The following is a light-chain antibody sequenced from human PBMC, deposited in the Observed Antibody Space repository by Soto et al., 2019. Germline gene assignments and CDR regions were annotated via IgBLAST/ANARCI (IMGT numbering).Light chain of an antibody. Sequence: QSALTQPASVSGSPGQSITISCTGTSSDVGGYNYVSWYQQHPGKAPKLMIYDVSNRPSGGSNRCSGSKSGNTASLTISGLQAEDEADYYGSSYTSSSTSYVFGTGTKVTVL. CDR2: DVS. CDR1: SSDVGGYNY. J-gene: IGLJ1*01. CDR3: SSYTSSSTSYV. V-gene: IGLV2-14*01.